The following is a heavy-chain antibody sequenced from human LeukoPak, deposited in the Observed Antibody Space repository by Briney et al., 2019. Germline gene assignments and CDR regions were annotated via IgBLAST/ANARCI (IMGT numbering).Heavy chain of an antibody. CDR3: ASRDPYGSYYFDN. CDR1: GGSISSGGYS. D-gene: IGHD3-10*01. CDR2: IYYSGST. Sequence: SEPLSLICAVSGGSISSGGYSWSWIRQPPGKGLEWIGYIYYSGSTYYNPSLKSRVTISVDTSKNQFSLKLSSVTAADTAVYYCASRDPYGSYYFDNCGQGTLVTVSS. J-gene: IGHJ4*02. V-gene: IGHV4-30-4*07.